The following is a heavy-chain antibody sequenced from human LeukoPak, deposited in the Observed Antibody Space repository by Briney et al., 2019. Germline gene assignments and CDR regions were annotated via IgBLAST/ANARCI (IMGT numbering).Heavy chain of an antibody. Sequence: GGSLRLSCAASGFIFNTYVMHWVRQAPGKGLEWLAFIRYDGSNKNYADSVKGRFTISRDNTKNSLYLQMNSLRAEDTVVYYCAKDGGSDPDSFDIWGQGTMVTVSS. V-gene: IGHV3-30*02. CDR3: AKDGGSDPDSFDI. J-gene: IGHJ3*02. D-gene: IGHD2-15*01. CDR1: GFIFNTYV. CDR2: IRYDGSNK.